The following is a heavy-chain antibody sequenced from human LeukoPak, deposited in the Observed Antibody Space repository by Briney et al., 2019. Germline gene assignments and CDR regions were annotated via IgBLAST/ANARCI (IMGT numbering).Heavy chain of an antibody. CDR1: GFTFSNYA. V-gene: IGHV3-23*01. J-gene: IGHJ4*02. CDR2: ISGGSGNI. D-gene: IGHD3-10*01. Sequence: GGSLRLSCSVSGFTFSNYAMHWVRQAPGKGLEWVSLISGGSGNIYYVDSVKGRFTISRDNSKNTLYVQMTSPRAEDTAIYYCAKGSDYYGSVTSKKTDWGQGTLVTVSS. CDR3: AKGSDYYGSVTSKKTD.